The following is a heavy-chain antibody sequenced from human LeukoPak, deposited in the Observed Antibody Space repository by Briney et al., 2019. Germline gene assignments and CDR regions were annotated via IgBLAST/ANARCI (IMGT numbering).Heavy chain of an antibody. Sequence: SETLSLTCAVYGGSFSGYYWSWIRQPPGKGLEWIGEINHSGSTNYNPSLKSRVTISVDTFKNQFSLKLSSVTAADTAVYYCARAERGIAAAGDHDAFDIWGQGTMVTVSS. CDR1: GGSFSGYY. J-gene: IGHJ3*02. D-gene: IGHD6-13*01. V-gene: IGHV4-34*01. CDR3: ARAERGIAAAGDHDAFDI. CDR2: INHSGST.